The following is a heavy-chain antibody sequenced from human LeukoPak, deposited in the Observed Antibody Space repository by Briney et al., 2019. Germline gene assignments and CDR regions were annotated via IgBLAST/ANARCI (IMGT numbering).Heavy chain of an antibody. CDR3: ARGYYGSGSYYTV. CDR2: IYTSGST. CDR1: GGSISSGSYY. Sequence: SETLSLTCTVSGGSISSGSYYWSWIRQPAGKGLEWIGRIYTSGSTNYNPSLKSRVTISVDTSKNQFSLKLSSLTAADTAVYYCARGYYGSGSYYTVWGQGTLVTVSS. J-gene: IGHJ4*02. V-gene: IGHV4-61*02. D-gene: IGHD3-10*01.